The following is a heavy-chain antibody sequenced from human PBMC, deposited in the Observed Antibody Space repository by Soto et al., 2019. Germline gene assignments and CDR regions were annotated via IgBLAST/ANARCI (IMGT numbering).Heavy chain of an antibody. V-gene: IGHV4-39*01. CDR3: ARQAAAGTGLTMIWLHNYYYFHY. CDR1: GGSISSSSYY. CDR2: IYYSGST. D-gene: IGHD6-13*01. Sequence: SETLSLTCTVSGGSISSSSYYWGWIRQPPGKGLEWIGSIYYSGSTYYNPSLKSRVTISVDTSKNQFSLKLSSVTAADTAVYYCARQAAAGTGLTMIWLHNYYYFHYWGPGTLLTVSS. J-gene: IGHJ4*02.